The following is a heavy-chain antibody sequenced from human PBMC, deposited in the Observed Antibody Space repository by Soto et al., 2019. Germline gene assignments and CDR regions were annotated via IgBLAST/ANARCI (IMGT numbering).Heavy chain of an antibody. Sequence: PSETLSLTCTVSGGSISSGDYYWSWIRQPPGKGLEWIACIYHSGRTYYNPSLNSRVTISVDTSKNQFSLKLTSVTAADTAVYYCARSGGVVTTFDYWGQGTLVTVSS. CDR1: GGSISSGDYY. J-gene: IGHJ4*02. CDR3: ARSGGVVTTFDY. D-gene: IGHD2-21*02. CDR2: IYHSGRT. V-gene: IGHV4-39*01.